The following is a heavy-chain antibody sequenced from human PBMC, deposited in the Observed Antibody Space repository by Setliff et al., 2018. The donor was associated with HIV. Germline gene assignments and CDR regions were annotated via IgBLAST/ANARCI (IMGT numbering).Heavy chain of an antibody. CDR2: ISYSGST. D-gene: IGHD2-21*01. V-gene: IGHV4-34*01. CDR1: GGSFSDFY. Sequence: SETLSLTCAVFGGSFSDFYWSWIRQPPGKGLEWIGVISYSGSTVYNPSLKSRVTMSVDASKNLVSLNLNSVTAADTAIYYCARGVARQVVIDRWFDPWGQGTPVTVSS. J-gene: IGHJ5*02. CDR3: ARGVARQVVIDRWFDP.